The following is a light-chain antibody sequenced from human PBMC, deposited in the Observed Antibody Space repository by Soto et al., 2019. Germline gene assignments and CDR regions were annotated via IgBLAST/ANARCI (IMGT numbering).Light chain of an antibody. Sequence: PGERATLSCRASQSVSSSYLAWYQQKPGQAPRLLIYGASSRATGIPDRFSGSGSGTDFTLTISRLEPEDFAVYYCQQYGSSSWTFGQGTKVESK. V-gene: IGKV3-20*01. CDR1: QSVSSSY. CDR3: QQYGSSSWT. J-gene: IGKJ1*01. CDR2: GAS.